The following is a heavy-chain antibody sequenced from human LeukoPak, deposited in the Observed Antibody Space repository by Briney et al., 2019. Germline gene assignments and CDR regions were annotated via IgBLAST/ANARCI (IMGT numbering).Heavy chain of an antibody. J-gene: IGHJ4*02. Sequence: QSGRSLRLSCAASGFTFSTYAMHWVRQAPGKGLEWVAVISYDGSSKYYADSVKGRFTISRDNSKNTLYLQMNSLRVEDTAVYYCAKGYSGYDVTFDYWGQGTLVTVSS. V-gene: IGHV3-30*04. D-gene: IGHD5-12*01. CDR3: AKGYSGYDVTFDY. CDR2: ISYDGSSK. CDR1: GFTFSTYA.